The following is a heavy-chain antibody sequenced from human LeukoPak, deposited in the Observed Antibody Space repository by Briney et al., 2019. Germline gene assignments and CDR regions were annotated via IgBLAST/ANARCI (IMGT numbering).Heavy chain of an antibody. CDR2: IYYSGSP. J-gene: IGHJ6*03. D-gene: IGHD6-13*01. CDR3: ARISTGVAAAGTYYYYYYMDV. V-gene: IGHV4-39*01. CDR1: GGSISSSSYY. Sequence: SETLSLTCTVSGGSISSSSYYWGWIRQPPGKGLEWIGSIYYSGSPYYNPSLKSRVTISVDTSKNQFSLKLSSVTAAYTAVYYCARISTGVAAAGTYYYYYYMDVWGKGTTVTISS.